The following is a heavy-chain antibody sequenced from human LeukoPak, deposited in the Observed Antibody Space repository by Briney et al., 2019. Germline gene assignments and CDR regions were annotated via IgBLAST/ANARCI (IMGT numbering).Heavy chain of an antibody. V-gene: IGHV3-30*02. Sequence: GGSLRLSCAVSGFTFSSYGIHWVRQAPGKGLEWVAFIRYDGSDKYYADSVKGRFTISRDNSKNTLYLQVNSLRAEDTAVYYCAKGRGYTQDVWGKGTTVTVSS. CDR1: GFTFSSYG. J-gene: IGHJ6*04. CDR3: AKGRGYTQDV. CDR2: IRYDGSDK. D-gene: IGHD5-18*01.